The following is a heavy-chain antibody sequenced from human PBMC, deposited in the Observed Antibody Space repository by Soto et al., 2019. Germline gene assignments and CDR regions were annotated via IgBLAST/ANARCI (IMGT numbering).Heavy chain of an antibody. J-gene: IGHJ4*02. CDR3: ARSSGFYYVDY. V-gene: IGHV1-3*01. D-gene: IGHD3-22*01. CDR1: GYTFTSYA. Sequence: QVQLVQSGAEVKKPGASVKVSCKASGYTFTSYAMHWVHQAPGQRLEWMGWINAGNGHTKYSQKFQGRVTITRDTSASTAYMELTSLRSEDTVVYYCARSSGFYYVDYWGQGTLVTVSS. CDR2: INAGNGHT.